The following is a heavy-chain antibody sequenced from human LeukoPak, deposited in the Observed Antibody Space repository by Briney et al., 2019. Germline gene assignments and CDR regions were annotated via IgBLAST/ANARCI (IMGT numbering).Heavy chain of an antibody. Sequence: GGSLRLSCAASGFTFSTYWMHWVRQAPGKGLVWVSRINSDGSSTEYADAVKGRFTISRDNSKSTLYLQMNSLRAEDTAVYYCGRYYVMDVWGQGTSVTVSS. CDR1: GFTFSTYW. J-gene: IGHJ6*02. CDR3: GRYYVMDV. V-gene: IGHV3-74*03. CDR2: INSDGSST.